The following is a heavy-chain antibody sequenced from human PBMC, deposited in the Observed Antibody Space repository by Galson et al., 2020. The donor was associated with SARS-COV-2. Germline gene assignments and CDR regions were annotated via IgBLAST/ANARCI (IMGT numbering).Heavy chain of an antibody. D-gene: IGHD3-22*01. CDR2: VYPSGPT. V-gene: IGHV4-38-2*02. CDR1: GYSISTTNY. Sequence: SETLSLTCTVSGYSISTTNYWGWVRQPPGRGLEWIGSVYPSGPTYSNQSLKSRVTLSVDTSKNQFSLRLDSVTAADTALYYCARQGVNMIVLVTVPGWYFDLWGRGTLVTVSS. CDR3: ARQGVNMIVLVTVPGWYFDL. J-gene: IGHJ2*01.